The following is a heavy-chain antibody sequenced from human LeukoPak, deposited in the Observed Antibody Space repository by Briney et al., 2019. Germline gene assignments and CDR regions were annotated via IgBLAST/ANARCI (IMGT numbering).Heavy chain of an antibody. CDR3: ARTDSSSRVNWFDP. Sequence: PSQTLSLTCAISGDSVSSNSAAWNWIRQSPSRGLEWLGRTYYRSKWYNDYAVSVKSRITINPDTSKNQFSLQLNSVTPEDTAAYYCARTDSSSRVNWFDPWGQGTLVTVSS. CDR2: TYYRSKWYN. D-gene: IGHD6-6*01. J-gene: IGHJ5*02. CDR1: GDSVSSNSAA. V-gene: IGHV6-1*01.